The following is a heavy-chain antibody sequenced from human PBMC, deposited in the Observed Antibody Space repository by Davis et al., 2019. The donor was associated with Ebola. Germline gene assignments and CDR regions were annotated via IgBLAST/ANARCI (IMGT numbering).Heavy chain of an antibody. CDR1: GYTFTSYD. CDR2: MNPNSGNS. D-gene: IGHD2-8*02. J-gene: IGHJ6*02. CDR3: ARVGYCTGGVCYQDLGV. V-gene: IGHV1-8*01. Sequence: ASVKVSCKASGYTFTSYDINWVRQATGQGRAWVGWMNPNSGNSGYAQKFQGRVTMTRNTSLSTAYMELSSLRSEDTAVYYCARVGYCTGGVCYQDLGVWGQGTTVTVSS.